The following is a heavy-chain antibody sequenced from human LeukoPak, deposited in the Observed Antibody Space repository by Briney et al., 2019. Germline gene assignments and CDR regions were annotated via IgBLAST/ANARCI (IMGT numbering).Heavy chain of an antibody. D-gene: IGHD2-8*02. CDR3: AKNRGHCVDGVCHNYYYMDV. Sequence: PGGSLRLSCAASGFTFSSFAMTWVRQAPGKGLEWVSTVSGSAGRTDYADSVKARFTISRDNLKNTLYLQMNGLRAEDTAVYYCAKNRGHCVDGVCHNYYYMDVWGRGTTVTVSS. CDR2: VSGSAGRT. CDR1: GFTFSSFA. J-gene: IGHJ6*03. V-gene: IGHV3-23*01.